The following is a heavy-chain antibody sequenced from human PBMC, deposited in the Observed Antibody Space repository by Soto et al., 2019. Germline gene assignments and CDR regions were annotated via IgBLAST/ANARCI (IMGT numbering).Heavy chain of an antibody. CDR2: IWYHANTY. V-gene: IGHV3-33*01. Sequence: SLRLSCTTSGFTFSTYGMHWVRQAPGKGLEWVATIWYHANTYYYKDSIKGRFAVSRDNSKNTVFLQMNTLRAEDTATYYCARDRGYGGNYVFGFWGLGTLVTVSS. J-gene: IGHJ4*02. D-gene: IGHD4-4*01. CDR3: ARDRGYGGNYVFGF. CDR1: GFTFSTYG.